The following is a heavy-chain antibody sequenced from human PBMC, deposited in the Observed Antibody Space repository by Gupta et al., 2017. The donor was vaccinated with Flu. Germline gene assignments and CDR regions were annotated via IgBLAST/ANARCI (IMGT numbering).Heavy chain of an antibody. CDR1: GGSISNYY. CDR2: IYYSGTT. Sequence: TCSVSGGSISNYYWSWIRQPPGKGLEWIGFIYYSGTTNYNPSLKSRVTMSLDTSQNQFSLKLTSLTAADTAVYYCARGDTHYKNWFAPWGQG. V-gene: IGHV4-59*01. D-gene: IGHD2-21*02. J-gene: IGHJ5*02. CDR3: ARGDTHYKNWFAP.